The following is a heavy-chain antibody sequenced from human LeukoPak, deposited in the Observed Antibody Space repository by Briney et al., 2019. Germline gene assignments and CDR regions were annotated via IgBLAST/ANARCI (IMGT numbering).Heavy chain of an antibody. V-gene: IGHV4-59*12. J-gene: IGHJ5*02. CDR2: IYYSGST. CDR1: GGSISSYY. D-gene: IGHD5-18*01. CDR3: ARGVSSRGYSYGLLGWFDP. Sequence: SETLSLTCTVSGGSISSYYWSWIRQPPGKGLEWIGYIYYSGSTNYNPSLKSRVTISVDTSKNQFSLKLSSVTAADTAVYYCARGVSSRGYSYGLLGWFDPWGQGTLVTVSS.